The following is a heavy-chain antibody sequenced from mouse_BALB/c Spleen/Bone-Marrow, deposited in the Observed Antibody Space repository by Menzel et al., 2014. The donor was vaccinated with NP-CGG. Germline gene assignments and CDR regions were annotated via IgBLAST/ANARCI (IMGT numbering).Heavy chain of an antibody. CDR2: ISRGGSYT. Sequence: DVHLVESGGDLVKPGGSLKLSCAASGFTFXNYGMSWVRQTPDKRLEWVATISRGGSYTYFPDSVKGRFTISRDNAKNTLYLQMNSLKSEDAAMYYCARLAPDYAMDYWGQGTSVTVSS. J-gene: IGHJ4*01. D-gene: IGHD3-1*01. CDR3: ARLAPDYAMDY. V-gene: IGHV5-6*01. CDR1: GFTFXNYG.